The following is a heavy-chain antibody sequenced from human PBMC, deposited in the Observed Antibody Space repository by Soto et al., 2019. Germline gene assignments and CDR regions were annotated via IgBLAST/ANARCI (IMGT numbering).Heavy chain of an antibody. CDR2: ISGSGGST. CDR1: GFTFSSYA. D-gene: IGHD6-6*01. V-gene: IGHV3-23*01. Sequence: GGSLRLSCAASGFTFSSYAMSWVRQAPGKGLEWVSAISGSGGSTYYADSVKGRFTISRDNSKNTLYLQMNSLRAEDTAVYYCAKDGGSSPKGDYFDYWGQGTLVTVSS. CDR3: AKDGGSSPKGDYFDY. J-gene: IGHJ4*02.